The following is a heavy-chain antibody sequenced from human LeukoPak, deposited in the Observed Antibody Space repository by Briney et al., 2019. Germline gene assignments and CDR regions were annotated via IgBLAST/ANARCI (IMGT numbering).Heavy chain of an antibody. D-gene: IGHD3-22*01. V-gene: IGHV3-30*02. J-gene: IGHJ4*02. CDR1: GFTFSSYG. Sequence: GGSLRLSCAASGFTFSSYGMHWVRQAPGKGLEWVAFIRYDGSNKYYADSVKGRFTISRDNSKNTLYLQMTSLKSGDTAVYYCSRGQKDPYGPEFDYWGQGTLVTVSS. CDR3: SRGQKDPYGPEFDY. CDR2: IRYDGSNK.